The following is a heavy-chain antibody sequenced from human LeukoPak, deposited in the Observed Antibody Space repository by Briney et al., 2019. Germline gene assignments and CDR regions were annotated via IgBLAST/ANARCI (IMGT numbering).Heavy chain of an antibody. CDR2: INPNSGGT. D-gene: IGHD3-10*01. J-gene: IGHJ4*02. CDR3: ARAVGTGSGSYYYFDY. V-gene: IGHV1-2*02. CDR1: GYTFTGYY. Sequence: ASVKVSCKASGYTFTGYYMHWVRQAPGQGLEWMGWINPNSGGTNYAQKFQGRFTMTRDTSISTAYMELSRLRSDDAAVYYCARAVGTGSGSYYYFDYWGQGTLVTVSS.